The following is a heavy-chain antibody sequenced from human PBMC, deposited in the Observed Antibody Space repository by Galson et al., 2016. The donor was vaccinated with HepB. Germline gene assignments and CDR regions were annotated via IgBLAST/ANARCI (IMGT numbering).Heavy chain of an antibody. J-gene: IGHJ3*02. Sequence: SLRLSCAVSGFSVIYNSMNWVRQAPGKGLEWVSVIYPGVGTKYADSVKDRFTLSTDNSKNTLYLQMNFLRAEDTTVYFCARDPPGSTMGDAFDIWGQGTMVTVSS. V-gene: IGHV3-66*01. CDR2: IYPGVGT. D-gene: IGHD3-10*01. CDR3: ARDPPGSTMGDAFDI. CDR1: GFSVIYNS.